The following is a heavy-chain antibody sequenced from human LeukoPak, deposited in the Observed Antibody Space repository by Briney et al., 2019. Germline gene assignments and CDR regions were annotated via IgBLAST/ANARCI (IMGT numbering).Heavy chain of an antibody. CDR1: GLTFSSYV. D-gene: IGHD5-18*01. CDR3: AKDPRDHSYGWNWRYFDY. J-gene: IGHJ4*02. V-gene: IGHV3-30*02. Sequence: GGSLRLSCAASGLTFSSYVMHWVRQAPGKGLEWVAFTRYDGSNKYFADSVKGRFTISRDNSKNTLYLQMNSLRADDTAVYYCAKDPRDHSYGWNWRYFDYWGQGTLVTVSS. CDR2: TRYDGSNK.